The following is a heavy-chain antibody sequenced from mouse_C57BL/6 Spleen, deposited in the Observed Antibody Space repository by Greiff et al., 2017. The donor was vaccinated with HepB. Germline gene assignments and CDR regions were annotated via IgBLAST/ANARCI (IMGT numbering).Heavy chain of an antibody. CDR3: AGRGDYFDY. J-gene: IGHJ2*01. CDR2: IDPSDSET. CDR1: GYTFTSYW. V-gene: IGHV1-52*01. Sequence: VKLQESGAELVRPGSSVKLSCKASGYTFTSYWMHWVKQRPIQGLEWIGNIDPSDSETHYNQKFKDKATLTVDKSSSTAYMQLSSLTSEDSAVYYCAGRGDYFDYWGQGTTLTVSS.